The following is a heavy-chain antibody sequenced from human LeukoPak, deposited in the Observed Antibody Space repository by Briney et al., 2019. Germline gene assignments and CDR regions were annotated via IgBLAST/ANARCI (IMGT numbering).Heavy chain of an antibody. V-gene: IGHV4-4*02. CDR1: GGSISSSNW. CDR3: ARAGPYDYVWGSYRTPHDAFDI. J-gene: IGHJ3*02. CDR2: IYHSGST. Sequence: PSETLSLTCAVSGGSISSSNWWSWVRQPPGKGLEWIGEIYHSGSTNYNPSLKSRVTISVDKSKNQFSLKLSSVTAADTAVYYCARAGPYDYVWGSYRTPHDAFDIWGQGTMVTVSS. D-gene: IGHD3-16*02.